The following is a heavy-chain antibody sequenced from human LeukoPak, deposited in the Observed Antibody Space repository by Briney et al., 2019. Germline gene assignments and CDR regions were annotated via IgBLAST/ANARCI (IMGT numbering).Heavy chain of an antibody. D-gene: IGHD3-10*01. CDR2: ISPKSGGT. V-gene: IGHV1-2*02. CDR3: ARKSSGTFFN. J-gene: IGHJ4*02. CDR1: GYTFPDFY. Sequence: ASVTVSCKASGYTFPDFYIHWVRQAPGQGLEWKGRISPKSGGTDYAQIFQGRVSITRDTSINTAYMELSSLRSDDTAVFYCARKSSGTFFNWGQGTLVTVSS.